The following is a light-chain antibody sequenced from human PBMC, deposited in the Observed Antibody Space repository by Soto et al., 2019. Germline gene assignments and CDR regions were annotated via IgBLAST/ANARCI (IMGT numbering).Light chain of an antibody. J-gene: IGLJ3*02. CDR1: TGAVTSGNY. V-gene: IGLV7-43*01. CDR2: TTN. Sequence: QAVVTQEPSLTVSPGGTVTLTCASSTGAVTSGNYPSWFQQKPGQTPRTLIYTTNSRHSWTPARFSGSLLGGKAALTPSAVQPEDEADYYCLLYYGGAHLVFGGGTKVTVL. CDR3: LLYYGGAHLV.